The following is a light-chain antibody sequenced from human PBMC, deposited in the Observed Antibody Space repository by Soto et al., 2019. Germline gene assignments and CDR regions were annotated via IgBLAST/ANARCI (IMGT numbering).Light chain of an antibody. CDR1: QSVRTY. V-gene: IGKV1-39*01. J-gene: IGKJ1*01. Sequence: DIQMTQSPSSLSASVGDRVTITCRASQSVRTYLNWYQQKPGKAPNLLIYGVSTLHSGVPSRFSGSGSGTDFTLTISSLQPEDFATYYCQQSYSTPWTFGQGTKVEIK. CDR3: QQSYSTPWT. CDR2: GVS.